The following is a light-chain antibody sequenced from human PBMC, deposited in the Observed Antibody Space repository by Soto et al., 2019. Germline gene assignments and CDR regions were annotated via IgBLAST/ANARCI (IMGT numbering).Light chain of an antibody. CDR3: MQGTHWPLT. J-gene: IGKJ5*01. CDR1: QSLVYSDGNTY. V-gene: IGKV2-30*01. CDR2: KIS. Sequence: VITQSPLSLPVTLGQPASVSCRSSQSLVYSDGNTYLTWFQQRPGQSPRRLIYKISDRDSGVPDRFSGSGSATDFTLKISRVEAEDVGVYYCMQGTHWPLTFGQGTRLEIK.